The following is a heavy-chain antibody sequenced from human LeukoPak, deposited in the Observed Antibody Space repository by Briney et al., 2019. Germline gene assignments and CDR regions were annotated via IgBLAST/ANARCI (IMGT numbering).Heavy chain of an antibody. CDR2: IIPIFGTA. V-gene: IGHV1-69*13. CDR1: GGTFSSYA. J-gene: IGHJ5*02. Sequence: ASVKVSCKASGGTFSSYAISWVRQAPGQGLEWMGGIIPIFGTANYAQQFQGRVTITADESTSTAYMELSSLRSEDTAVYYSDGSGGKGDNWFDHWGQGTLVTVSS. D-gene: IGHD6-25*01. CDR3: DGSGGKGDNWFDH.